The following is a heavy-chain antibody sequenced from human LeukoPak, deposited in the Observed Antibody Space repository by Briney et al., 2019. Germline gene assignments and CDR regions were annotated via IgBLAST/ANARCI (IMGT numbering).Heavy chain of an antibody. CDR2: MNPNSGNA. CDR1: GYTFTGYD. J-gene: IGHJ4*02. CDR3: ARGQSQFDY. Sequence: GASVKVSCKASGYTFTGYDINWVRQATGQGLEWMGWMNPNSGNAVYAQKFQGRVTMTRNTSITTAYMELTSLRSEDTAMYYCARGQSQFDYWGQGTLVTVSS. V-gene: IGHV1-8*01.